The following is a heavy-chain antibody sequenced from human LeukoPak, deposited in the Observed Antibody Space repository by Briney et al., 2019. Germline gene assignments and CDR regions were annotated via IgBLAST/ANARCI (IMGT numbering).Heavy chain of an antibody. CDR2: ISSSGGNT. D-gene: IGHD3-16*02. J-gene: IGHJ3*01. CDR1: GFTFSDSA. V-gene: IGHV3-23*01. Sequence: GGSLRLSCAASGFTFSDSAMTWVRQVPGKGLEWVSLISSSGGNTYHADSVKGRFTISRDNSKNTLSLQMNSLRVEDTAIYYCAKDIQLSTWGLGTMVTVSS. CDR3: AKDIQLST.